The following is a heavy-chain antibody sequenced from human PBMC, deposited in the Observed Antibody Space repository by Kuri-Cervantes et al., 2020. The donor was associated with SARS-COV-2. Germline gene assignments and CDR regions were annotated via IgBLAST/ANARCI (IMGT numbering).Heavy chain of an antibody. V-gene: IGHV3-23*01. J-gene: IGHJ3*02. CDR1: GFTFSSYW. Sequence: LSLTCAASGFTFSSYWMSWVRQAPGKGLEWVSAISGSGGSTYYADSVKGRFTISRDNSKNTLYLQMNSLRAEDTAVYYRAKEGGSSPATGAFDIWGQGTMVTVSS. CDR2: ISGSGGST. D-gene: IGHD6-6*01. CDR3: AKEGGSSPATGAFDI.